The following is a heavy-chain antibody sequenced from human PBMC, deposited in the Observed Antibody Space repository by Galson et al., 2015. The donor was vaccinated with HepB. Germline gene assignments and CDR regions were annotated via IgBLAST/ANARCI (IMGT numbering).Heavy chain of an antibody. V-gene: IGHV5-51*01. CDR2: IHPRDSDT. CDR1: GSSFTSYW. J-gene: IGHJ4*02. D-gene: IGHD1-20*01. Sequence: QSGAEVTKPGESLKISCKGSGSSFTSYWIVWVRQMPGQGLEYMGIIHPRDSDTKYSPSFQGQVTISADKSINTAYLQWSSLKASDAAMYYCARQMYNFNDYLGAGYWGQGTLVTVSA. CDR3: ARQMYNFNDYLGAGY.